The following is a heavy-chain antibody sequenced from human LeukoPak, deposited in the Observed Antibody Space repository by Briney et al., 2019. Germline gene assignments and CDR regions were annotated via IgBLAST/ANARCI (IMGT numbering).Heavy chain of an antibody. Sequence: ASVKVSCKASGYTFTSYDISWVRQATGQGLEWMGGMNPNSGNTGYAQKFQGRVTMTRNTSISTAYMELSSLRSEDTAVYYCARVTRRYGSGSRYYFDYWGQGTLVTVSS. D-gene: IGHD3-10*01. CDR2: MNPNSGNT. V-gene: IGHV1-8*01. CDR1: GYTFTSYD. CDR3: ARVTRRYGSGSRYYFDY. J-gene: IGHJ4*02.